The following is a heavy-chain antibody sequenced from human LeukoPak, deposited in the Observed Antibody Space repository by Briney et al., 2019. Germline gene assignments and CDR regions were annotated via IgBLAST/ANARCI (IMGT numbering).Heavy chain of an antibody. V-gene: IGHV4-38-2*02. CDR2: IYHSGST. CDR3: ARDTGLYYYDSSGSSFDY. Sequence: PSETLSLTCAVSGYSISSGYYWGWIRQPPGKGLEWIGSIYHSGSTYYNPSLKSRVTISVDTSKNQFSLKLSPVTAADTAVYYCARDTGLYYYDSSGSSFDYWGQGTLVTVSS. CDR1: GYSISSGYY. J-gene: IGHJ4*02. D-gene: IGHD3-22*01.